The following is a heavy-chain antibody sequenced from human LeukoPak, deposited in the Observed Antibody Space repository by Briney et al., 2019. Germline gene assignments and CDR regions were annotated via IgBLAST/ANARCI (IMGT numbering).Heavy chain of an antibody. CDR3: ARGTYYFDY. Sequence: SGGSLRLSCAASGFPFASYAMSWVRQAPGKGLEWVSTISDSGDSTYYADSVKGRFTISRDNSKNTLYLQMNSLRAEDTAVYFCARGTYYFDYWGQGTLVTVSS. CDR1: GFPFASYA. CDR2: ISDSGDST. J-gene: IGHJ4*02. V-gene: IGHV3-23*01.